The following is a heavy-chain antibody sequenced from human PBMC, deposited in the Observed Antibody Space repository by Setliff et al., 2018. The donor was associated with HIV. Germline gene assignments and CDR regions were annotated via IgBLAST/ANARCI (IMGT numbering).Heavy chain of an antibody. CDR2: ITHDGAKT. J-gene: IGHJ4*02. D-gene: IGHD3-16*01. CDR1: GLTFSMST. CDR3: ARITSPYNNTWFPALF. Sequence: GGSLRLSCEASGLTFSMSTFHWVRQAPGKGLEYVSAITHDGAKTYYADSVKGRFTISRDNSKNTVYLQMGSLRVEDMAVYYCARITSPYNNTWFPALFWGQGTLVTVSS. V-gene: IGHV3-64*02.